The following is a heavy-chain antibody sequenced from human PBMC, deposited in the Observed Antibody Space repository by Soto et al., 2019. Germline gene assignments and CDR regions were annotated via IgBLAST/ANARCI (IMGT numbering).Heavy chain of an antibody. D-gene: IGHD2-15*01. V-gene: IGHV1-24*01. J-gene: IGHJ4*02. CDR2: FDPEDGET. CDR1: GYTLTELS. CDR3: ATAPYVGYCSGGSCLGIAFDY. Sequence: GASVKVSCKVSGYTLTELSMQWLRHVPRKGLEWTGGFDPEDGETIYAQKFQGRVTMTEDTSTDTAYMELSSLRSEDTAVYYCATAPYVGYCSGGSCLGIAFDYWGQGTLVTVSS.